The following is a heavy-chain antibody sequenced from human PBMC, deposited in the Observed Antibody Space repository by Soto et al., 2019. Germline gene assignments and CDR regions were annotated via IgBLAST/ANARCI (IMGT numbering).Heavy chain of an antibody. CDR2: IVPIYRTA. Sequence: GASVKVSCKASGGTFSNYRINWVRQAPGQGLEWVGGIVPIYRTADYAQKFQGRVTITADESARTSYMELRSLKSQDTAVYYCVTDSGAKRCSRWGQGTLVTVSS. V-gene: IGHV1-69*13. CDR1: GGTFSNYR. CDR3: VTDSGAKRCSR. D-gene: IGHD2-15*01. J-gene: IGHJ4*02.